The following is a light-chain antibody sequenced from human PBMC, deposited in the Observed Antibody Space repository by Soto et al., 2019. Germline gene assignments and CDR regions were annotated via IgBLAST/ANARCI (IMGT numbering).Light chain of an antibody. J-gene: IGLJ1*01. V-gene: IGLV2-8*01. CDR1: SSDGGGYNY. CDR3: TSHAGRNDYL. CDR2: EVS. Sequence: QSVLTQPPSASGTTGQSVTISCTGTSSDGGGYNYVSWYQQHPGKAPKLIISEVSKRPSGVPDRFSGSKSGHTASLTVSGLQAEDEAHSYCTSHAGRNDYLFGTGTKVTVL.